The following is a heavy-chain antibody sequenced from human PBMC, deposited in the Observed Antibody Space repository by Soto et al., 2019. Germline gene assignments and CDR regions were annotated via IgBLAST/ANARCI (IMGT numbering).Heavy chain of an antibody. CDR3: AKAFGYSSSQLFDY. CDR2: ISGSGGST. J-gene: IGHJ4*02. CDR1: GFTFSSYS. Sequence: PGGSLRLSCAASGFTFSSYSMNWVRQAPGKGLEWVSAISGSGGSTYYADSVKGRFTISRDNSKNTLYLQMNSLRAEDTAVYYCAKAFGYSSSQLFDYWGRGTLVTVSS. D-gene: IGHD6-13*01. V-gene: IGHV3-23*01.